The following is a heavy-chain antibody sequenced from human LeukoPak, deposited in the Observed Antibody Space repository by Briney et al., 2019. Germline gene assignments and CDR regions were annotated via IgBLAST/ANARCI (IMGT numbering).Heavy chain of an antibody. J-gene: IGHJ5*02. CDR3: AQLGEQLARNNWFDP. Sequence: GGSLRLSCAASGFTFSSYGMHWVRQAPGKGLEWVAVIWYDGSNKYYADSVKGRFTISRDNSKNTLYLQMNSLRAEDTAVYYCAQLGEQLARNNWFDPWGQGTLVTVSS. CDR2: IWYDGSNK. CDR1: GFTFSSYG. D-gene: IGHD6-6*01. V-gene: IGHV3-33*06.